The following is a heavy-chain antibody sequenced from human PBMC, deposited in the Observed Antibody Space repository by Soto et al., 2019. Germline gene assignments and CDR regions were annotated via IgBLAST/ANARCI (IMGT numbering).Heavy chain of an antibody. V-gene: IGHV3-23*01. J-gene: IGHJ4*02. CDR1: GFAFSNYD. D-gene: IGHD1-1*01. Sequence: EVQLLESGGGLVQPGGSLRLSCAASGFAFSNYDRGWVRQAPGKGLEWVSTITSGGTTYSADSVRGRLTLSRDNSRNTLYLQMNSLRADDTALYYCVCRSGTSPDYWGQGTLVTVSS. CDR2: ITSGGTT. CDR3: VCRSGTSPDY.